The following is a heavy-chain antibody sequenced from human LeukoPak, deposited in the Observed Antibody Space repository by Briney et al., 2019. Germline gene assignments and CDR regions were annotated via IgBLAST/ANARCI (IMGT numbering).Heavy chain of an antibody. J-gene: IGHJ6*02. CDR2: ISGSGGST. Sequence: GGSLRLSCAASGFTFSSYSMNWVRQAPGKGLEWVSAISGSGGSTYYADSVKGRFTISRDNSKNTLYLQMNSLRAEDTAVYYCAKEHTVTTGSYYGMDVWGQGTTVTVSS. CDR3: AKEHTVTTGSYYGMDV. CDR1: GFTFSSYS. V-gene: IGHV3-23*01. D-gene: IGHD4-17*01.